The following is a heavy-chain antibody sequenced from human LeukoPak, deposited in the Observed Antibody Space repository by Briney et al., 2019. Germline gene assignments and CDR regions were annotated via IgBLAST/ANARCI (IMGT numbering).Heavy chain of an antibody. Sequence: PGGSLRLSCAASGFTFDDYAMHWVRQAPGKGLEWVSLISGDGGSTYYADSVKGRFTISRDNGKNSLYLQMNSLRTEDTALYYCAKGSPRGGLGELSSRRGKPDYWGQGTLVTVSS. D-gene: IGHD3-16*02. CDR2: ISGDGGST. CDR1: GFTFDDYA. V-gene: IGHV3-43*02. CDR3: AKGSPRGGLGELSSRRGKPDY. J-gene: IGHJ4*02.